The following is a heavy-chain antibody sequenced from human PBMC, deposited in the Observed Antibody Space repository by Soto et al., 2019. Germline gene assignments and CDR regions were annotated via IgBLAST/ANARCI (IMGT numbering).Heavy chain of an antibody. J-gene: IGHJ6*02. V-gene: IGHV4-34*01. CDR2: IYYDGNT. CDR1: GGSFSGYY. Sequence: SETLSLTCAVYGGSFSGYYWGWIRQPPGKGLECIGNIYYDGNTYYNPSLKSRVTISLDTSKNQFSLRLNSVTAADTAVYYCTTQGFGGLHGLVDVWGQGTTVTVSS. D-gene: IGHD3-10*01. CDR3: TTQGFGGLHGLVDV.